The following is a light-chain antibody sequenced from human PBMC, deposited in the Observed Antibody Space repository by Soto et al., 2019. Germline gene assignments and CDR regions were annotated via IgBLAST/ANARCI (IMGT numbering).Light chain of an antibody. V-gene: IGLV2-14*01. CDR3: CSYTTGNTRQIV. CDR1: SSDVGGYNY. CDR2: DVS. Sequence: QSALTQPASVSGSPGQSITISCTGTSSDVGGYNYVSWYQQHPGKAPKFMIYDVSNRPSGVSNRFSGSKSVNTASLTISGVQAEDEADYDCCSYTTGNTRQIVFGTGTKLTVL. J-gene: IGLJ1*01.